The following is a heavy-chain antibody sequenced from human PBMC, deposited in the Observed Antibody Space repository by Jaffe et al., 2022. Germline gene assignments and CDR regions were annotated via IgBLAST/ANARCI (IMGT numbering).Heavy chain of an antibody. D-gene: IGHD6-13*01. CDR2: ISGSGGST. CDR3: AKDQRVGRIAAAGYYFDY. J-gene: IGHJ4*02. CDR1: GFTFSSYA. Sequence: EVQLLESGGGLVQPGGSLRLSCAASGFTFSSYAMSWVRQAPGKGLEWVSAISGSGGSTYYADSVKGRFTISRDNSKNTLYLQMNSLRAEDTAVYYCAKDQRVGRIAAAGYYFDYWGQGTLVTVSS. V-gene: IGHV3-23*01.